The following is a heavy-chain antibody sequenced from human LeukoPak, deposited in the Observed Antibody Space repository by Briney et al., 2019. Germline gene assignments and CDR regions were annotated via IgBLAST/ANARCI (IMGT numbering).Heavy chain of an antibody. D-gene: IGHD6-19*01. V-gene: IGHV4-39*01. CDR3: ARLPNDSSGWYRFDY. Sequence: SETLSLTCTVSGGSISSSSYYWGWIRQPPGKGLEWIGSIYYSGSTYYNPSLKSRVTISVDTSKKQFSLKLSSVTAADTAVYYCARLPNDSSGWYRFDYWGQGTLIIVS. J-gene: IGHJ4*02. CDR2: IYYSGST. CDR1: GGSISSSSYY.